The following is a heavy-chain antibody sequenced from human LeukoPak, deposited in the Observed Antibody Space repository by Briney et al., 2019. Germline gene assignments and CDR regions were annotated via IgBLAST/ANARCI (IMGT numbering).Heavy chain of an antibody. CDR3: ATSGYSYGIDY. Sequence: GGSLRLSCAASGFTFSSYWMHWVRQAPGKGLVWVSRINSDGSSTSYADSVKGRFTISRDNAKNTLYLQMNRLRAEDTAVYYCATSGYSYGIDYWGQGTLVTVSS. CDR2: INSDGSST. D-gene: IGHD5-18*01. J-gene: IGHJ4*02. V-gene: IGHV3-74*01. CDR1: GFTFSSYW.